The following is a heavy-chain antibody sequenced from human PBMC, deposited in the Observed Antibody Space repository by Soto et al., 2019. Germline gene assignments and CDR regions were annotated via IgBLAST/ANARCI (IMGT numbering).Heavy chain of an antibody. J-gene: IGHJ4*02. CDR1: GFTFSSYG. Sequence: QVQLVESGGGVVQPGRSLRLSCAASGFTFSSYGMHWVRQAPGKGLEWVAVISYDGSNKYYADSVKGRFTISGDNSKNTLYLQMNSLRAEDTAVYYCAKDGGGADFRYWGQGTLVTVSS. CDR3: AKDGGGADFRY. D-gene: IGHD3-16*01. V-gene: IGHV3-30*18. CDR2: ISYDGSNK.